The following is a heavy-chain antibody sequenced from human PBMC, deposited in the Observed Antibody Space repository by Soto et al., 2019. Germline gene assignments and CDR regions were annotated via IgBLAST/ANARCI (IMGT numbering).Heavy chain of an antibody. V-gene: IGHV3-7*01. Sequence: GGSLRLSCAASEFTFDKYYMTWVRQAPGKGPEWVANIKPDGSEQYYVDSVKGRFTISRDNANNSLYLQMNSLRAEDTAVYFCARGNWNYYYGFDVWGEGATVTSPQ. J-gene: IGHJ6*04. CDR3: ARGNWNYYYGFDV. D-gene: IGHD1-20*01. CDR1: EFTFDKYY. CDR2: IKPDGSEQ.